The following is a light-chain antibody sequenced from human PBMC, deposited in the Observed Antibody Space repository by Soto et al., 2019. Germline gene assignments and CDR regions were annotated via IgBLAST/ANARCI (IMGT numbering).Light chain of an antibody. CDR2: DAS. J-gene: IGKJ4*01. V-gene: IGKV3-11*01. Sequence: EIVLTQSPATLSLSPGERATLSCSASQSCSSYLAWYQQKPGQAPRRLIYDASNRATGIPARFSGSGSGTDCSTTITSLEHEDLAVYYGQNRSNCPPVTFGGGTKVDIK. CDR1: QSCSSY. CDR3: QNRSNCPPVT.